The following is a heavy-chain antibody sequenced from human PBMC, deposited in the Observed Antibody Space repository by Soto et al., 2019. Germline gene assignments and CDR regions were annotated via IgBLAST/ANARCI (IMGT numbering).Heavy chain of an antibody. V-gene: IGHV1-46*01. CDR3: ARGLITGSQYSGGWYYFDS. CDR1: GYTFSSYF. D-gene: IGHD1-26*01. J-gene: IGHJ4*02. Sequence: ASVKVSCKASGYTFSSYFMHWVRRAPGQGLEWMGVMNPTSGSTSYAQNFQGRFTMTRDTSTSTVSLELSSVTAADTAVYYCARGLITGSQYSGGWYYFDSWGQGTQVTVSS. CDR2: MNPTSGST.